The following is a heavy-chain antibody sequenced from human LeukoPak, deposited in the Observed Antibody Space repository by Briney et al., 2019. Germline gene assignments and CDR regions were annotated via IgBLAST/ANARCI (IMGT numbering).Heavy chain of an antibody. CDR1: GGTFSSYA. CDR3: ARGVRVAGNYYYYGMDV. Sequence: SVKVSCKASGGTFSSYAISWVRQAPGQGLEWMGGIIPIFGTANYAQKFQGRVTITADESTSTAYMELSSLRSEDTAVYYCARGVRVAGNYYYYGMDVWGQGTTVTVSS. J-gene: IGHJ6*02. V-gene: IGHV1-69*13. CDR2: IIPIFGTA. D-gene: IGHD6-19*01.